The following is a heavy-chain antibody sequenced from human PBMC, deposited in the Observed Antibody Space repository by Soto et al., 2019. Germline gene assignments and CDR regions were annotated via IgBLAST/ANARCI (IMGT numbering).Heavy chain of an antibody. CDR1: GGTFSRYA. Sequence: SVKVSCKASGGTFSRYAISWVRQAPGQGLEWMGGIIPMFGTANYAQKFQGRVTITAVESTSTAYMELGSLRSEDTAVYYCARQFDYESSGYYYPYWGQGTPVTVSS. D-gene: IGHD3-22*01. CDR3: ARQFDYESSGYYYPY. V-gene: IGHV1-69*13. CDR2: IIPMFGTA. J-gene: IGHJ4*02.